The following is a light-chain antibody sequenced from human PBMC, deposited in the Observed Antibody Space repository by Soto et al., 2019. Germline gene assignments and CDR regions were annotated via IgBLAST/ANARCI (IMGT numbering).Light chain of an antibody. Sequence: QSALTQPASVSGSPGQSITISCTGTSSDVGDNNYVSWYQQHPGKAPKLMIYDVTHRPSGISNRFSGSKSGNTASLTISGLQAEDEADYYCSSYTSSSTLYVFGTGTKVTFL. V-gene: IGLV2-14*01. CDR1: SSDVGDNNY. CDR3: SSYTSSSTLYV. J-gene: IGLJ1*01. CDR2: DVT.